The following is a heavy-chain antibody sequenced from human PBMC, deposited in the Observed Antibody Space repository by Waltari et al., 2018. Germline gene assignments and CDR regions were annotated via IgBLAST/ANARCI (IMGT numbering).Heavy chain of an antibody. CDR1: GFTFSSYA. Sequence: QVQLVESGGGVVQPGRSLRLSCAASGFTFSSYAMHWVRQAPGKGLEWVAVISYDGSNKYYADSVKGRFTISRDNSKNTLYLQMNSLRAEDTAVYYGARGLLMITFGGVIAWGQGTLVIVSS. V-gene: IGHV3-30-3*01. CDR3: ARGLLMITFGGVIA. D-gene: IGHD3-16*02. J-gene: IGHJ4*02. CDR2: ISYDGSNK.